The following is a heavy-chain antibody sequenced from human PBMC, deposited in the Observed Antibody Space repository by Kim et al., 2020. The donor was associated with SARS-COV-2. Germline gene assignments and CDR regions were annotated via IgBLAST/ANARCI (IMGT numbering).Heavy chain of an antibody. Sequence: SVKVSCKASGGTFSSYAISWVRQAPGQGLEWMGGIIPIFGTANYAQKFQGRVTITADESTSTAYMELSSLRSEDTAVYYCARDSPRGRITMIVVAKYGMDVWGQGTTVTVSS. V-gene: IGHV1-69*13. CDR1: GGTFSSYA. CDR2: IIPIFGTA. CDR3: ARDSPRGRITMIVVAKYGMDV. J-gene: IGHJ6*02. D-gene: IGHD3-22*01.